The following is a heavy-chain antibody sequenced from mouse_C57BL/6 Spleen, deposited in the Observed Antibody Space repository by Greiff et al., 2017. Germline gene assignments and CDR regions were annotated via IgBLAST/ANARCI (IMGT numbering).Heavy chain of an antibody. CDR1: GYTFTDYW. V-gene: IGHV1-64*01. Sequence: VQLQQPGPELVKPGASVKLSCKASGYTFTDYWMHWVKQSPGQGLEWIGMIHPNSGSTNYNEKFKSKATLTVDNSSSTAYMQLRSLTSEDSAVYYCARSLDYYDSLDYWGQGTSLTVSS. CDR2: IHPNSGST. CDR3: ARSLDYYDSLDY. D-gene: IGHD1-1*01. J-gene: IGHJ2*02.